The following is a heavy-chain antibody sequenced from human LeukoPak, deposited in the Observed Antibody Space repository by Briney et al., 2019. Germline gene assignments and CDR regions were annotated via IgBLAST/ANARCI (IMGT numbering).Heavy chain of an antibody. CDR3: ARSIGWAFDI. V-gene: IGHV3-48*03. D-gene: IGHD2-15*01. CDR1: GFTFSSYE. CDR2: ISSSGSTI. J-gene: IGHJ3*02. Sequence: GGSLRLSCAASGFTFSSYEMNWVRQAPGKGLEWVSYISSSGSTIYYADSVKGRFTISRDNAKNSLYLQMNSLRAEDTAVYYCARSIGWAFDIWGQGTMVTVSS.